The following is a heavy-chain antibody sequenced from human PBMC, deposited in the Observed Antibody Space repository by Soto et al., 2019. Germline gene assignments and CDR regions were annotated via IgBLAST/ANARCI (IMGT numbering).Heavy chain of an antibody. CDR2: LNPNSRRT. CDR3: ARSGWDFGVVIIPSYYGMDV. Sequence: GASVKVSCKASGYTFTGYYMHWVRPAPVQGLEWMVWLNPNSRRTNYAQKFQGRVTMTRETSISTAYMELSRLRSDDTAVYYCARSGWDFGVVIIPSYYGMDVWGQGTTVTVSS. CDR1: GYTFTGYY. V-gene: IGHV1-2*02. J-gene: IGHJ6*01. D-gene: IGHD3-3*01.